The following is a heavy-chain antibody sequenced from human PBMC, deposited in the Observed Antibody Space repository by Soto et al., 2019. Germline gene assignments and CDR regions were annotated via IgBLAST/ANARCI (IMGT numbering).Heavy chain of an antibody. Sequence: QVQLVQSGAEVKKPGASVKVSCKASGYTFTGYYMHWVRQAPGQGLEWMGWINPNSGGTNYAQKFQGWVTMTRDTSISTAYMELSRLRSDDTAVYYCARAGYCSSTSCYSPNYYYYGMDVWGQGTTVTVSS. CDR3: ARAGYCSSTSCYSPNYYYYGMDV. V-gene: IGHV1-2*04. J-gene: IGHJ6*02. CDR1: GYTFTGYY. CDR2: INPNSGGT. D-gene: IGHD2-2*03.